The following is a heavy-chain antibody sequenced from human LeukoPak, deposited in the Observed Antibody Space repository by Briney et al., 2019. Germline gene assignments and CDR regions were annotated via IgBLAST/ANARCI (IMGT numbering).Heavy chain of an antibody. Sequence: ASVKVSCKASGYTFTGYYMHWVRQAPGQGLDWMGWINPNSGGTKYAQNFQGRVTLTTDTTINTAYMELSSLRSDDTAVYYCAREGRNGYNEGYFDYWGQGTLVTVSS. D-gene: IGHD5-24*01. CDR1: GYTFTGYY. CDR3: AREGRNGYNEGYFDY. CDR2: INPNSGGT. V-gene: IGHV1-2*02. J-gene: IGHJ4*02.